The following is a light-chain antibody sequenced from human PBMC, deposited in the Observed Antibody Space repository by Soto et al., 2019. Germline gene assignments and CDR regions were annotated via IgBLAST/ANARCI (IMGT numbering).Light chain of an antibody. V-gene: IGKV3-11*01. CDR3: QQRSNWPRTWT. Sequence: EVVMTQSPATLSVSPGERATLSCRASESVSSYLAWYQQKPGQAPRLVIYDASNRATGIPARFSGSGSGTDFTLTISSLEPEDFAVYYCQQRSNWPRTWTFGQGTKVDIK. CDR1: ESVSSY. J-gene: IGKJ1*01. CDR2: DAS.